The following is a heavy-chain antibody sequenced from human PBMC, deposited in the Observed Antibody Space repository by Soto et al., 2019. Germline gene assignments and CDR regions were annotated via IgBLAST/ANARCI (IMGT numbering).Heavy chain of an antibody. CDR3: SLTTDQLLPIDY. Sequence: QVQLVQSGAEVKKPGASVKVSCKASGYTFTSYGISWVRQAPGQGLEWMGWISAYIGNTIYAQKLQGRVTMTTATSTSTAYMELRSLRSDDTAVYYCSLTTDQLLPIDYWGQATLVPVSS. CDR2: ISAYIGNT. V-gene: IGHV1-18*01. J-gene: IGHJ4*02. CDR1: GYTFTSYG. D-gene: IGHD2-2*01.